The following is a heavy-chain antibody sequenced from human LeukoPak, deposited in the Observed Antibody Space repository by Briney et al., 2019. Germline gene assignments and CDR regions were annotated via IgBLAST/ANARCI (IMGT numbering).Heavy chain of an antibody. CDR2: IDSDGSST. J-gene: IGHJ4*02. CDR3: AKGPSETGMPTAFDY. CDR1: GFTFSDYW. Sequence: PGGSRRLSCAASGFTFSDYWMHWVRQAPGKGLVWVSRIDSDGSSTSNADSVKGRFTISRDNAKNTLHLQMNSLRAEDTALYYCAKGPSETGMPTAFDYWGQGTLVTVSS. D-gene: IGHD2-2*01. V-gene: IGHV3-74*01.